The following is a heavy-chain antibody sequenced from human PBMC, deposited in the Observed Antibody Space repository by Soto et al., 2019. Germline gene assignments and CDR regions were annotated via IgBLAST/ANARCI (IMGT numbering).Heavy chain of an antibody. CDR2: IRSKANSYAT. V-gene: IGHV3-73*02. J-gene: IGHJ4*02. Sequence: EVQLVESGGGLVQPGGSLKLSCAASGFTFSGSAMHWVRQASGKGLEWVGRIRSKANSYATAYAASVKGRFTISRDDSKNTAYLQMNSLKTEDTAVYYCTRRTGIFDYWGQGTLVTVSS. D-gene: IGHD3-9*01. CDR1: GFTFSGSA. CDR3: TRRTGIFDY.